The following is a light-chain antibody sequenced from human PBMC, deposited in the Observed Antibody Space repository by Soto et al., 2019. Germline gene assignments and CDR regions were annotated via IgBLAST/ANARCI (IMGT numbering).Light chain of an antibody. CDR2: YDN. V-gene: IGLV3-21*04. Sequence: SYELTQPPSVSVAPGKTARITCGGNNIGSKSVHWYQQKPGQAPVLVIYYDNDRPSGIPERFSGSNSGNTATLTISRVEAGHEADYYCQVWDISSDHVVFGGGTKLTVL. CDR1: NIGSKS. J-gene: IGLJ2*01. CDR3: QVWDISSDHVV.